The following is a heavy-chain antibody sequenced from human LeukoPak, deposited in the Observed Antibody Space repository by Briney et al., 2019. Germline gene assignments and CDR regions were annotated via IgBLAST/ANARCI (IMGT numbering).Heavy chain of an antibody. D-gene: IGHD5-18*01. CDR2: INPNSGGT. V-gene: IGHV1-2*02. CDR3: ARGGYSYGPLYNWFDP. J-gene: IGHJ5*02. CDR1: GYTFTGYY. Sequence: GASVKVSCKASGYTFTGYYMHWVRQAPGQGLEWMGWINPNSGGTNYAQKFQGRVTMTRDTSISTAYMELSRLRSDDTAVYYCARGGYSYGPLYNWFDPWGQGTLVTVSS.